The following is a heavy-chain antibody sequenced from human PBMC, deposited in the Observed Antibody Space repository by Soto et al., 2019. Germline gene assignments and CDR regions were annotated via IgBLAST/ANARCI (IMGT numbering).Heavy chain of an antibody. J-gene: IGHJ5*02. V-gene: IGHV4-4*07. CDR2: IYPTGST. Sequence: PSETLSLTCTVSGDSFSNYYCNWVRKSAGKGLEWIGRIYPTGSTTYNPSLKSRLTMSVDTSKNQFSLRLTSMTAADTVVYYCATGRSEVVPGAMDTWGQGTLVTVSS. CDR1: GDSFSNYY. D-gene: IGHD2-2*01. CDR3: ATGRSEVVPGAMDT.